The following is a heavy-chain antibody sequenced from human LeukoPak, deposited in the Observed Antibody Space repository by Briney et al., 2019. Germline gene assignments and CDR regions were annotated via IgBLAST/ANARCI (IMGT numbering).Heavy chain of an antibody. Sequence: GGSLRLSCAASGFTFSSYAMSWVRQAPGKGLEWVSAISGSGGSTYYADSVKGRFTISRENSKNTLYLQMNSLRAEDTAVYYCAKGLEDSGGWYSLWFDLWGQGTLVTVSS. J-gene: IGHJ5*02. CDR2: ISGSGGST. V-gene: IGHV3-23*01. CDR1: GFTFSSYA. CDR3: AKGLEDSGGWYSLWFDL. D-gene: IGHD6-19*01.